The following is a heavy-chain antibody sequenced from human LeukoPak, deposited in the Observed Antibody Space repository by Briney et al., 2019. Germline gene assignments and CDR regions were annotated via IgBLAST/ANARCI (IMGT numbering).Heavy chain of an antibody. V-gene: IGHV1-18*01. Sequence: ASVKVSCKASGYTFTSYGISWVRQAPGQGLEWMGWISAYNGNTNYAQKLQGRVTMTTDTSTSTAYMELRGLRSDDTAVYYCARGTHYGSGSYFSRPPDYWGQGTLVTVSS. CDR1: GYTFTSYG. CDR3: ARGTHYGSGSYFSRPPDY. CDR2: ISAYNGNT. D-gene: IGHD3-10*01. J-gene: IGHJ4*02.